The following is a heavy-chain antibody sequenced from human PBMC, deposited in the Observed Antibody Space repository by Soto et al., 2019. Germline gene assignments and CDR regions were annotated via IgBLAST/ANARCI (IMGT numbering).Heavy chain of an antibody. CDR1: GFTFSSYA. D-gene: IGHD1-26*01. V-gene: IGHV3-64D*06. CDR3: VKERRLGGATPS. J-gene: IGHJ3*01. CDR2: ISSNGGST. Sequence: PGGSLRLSGSASGFTFSSYAMHWVRQAPGKGLEYVSAISSNGGSTYYADSVKGRFTISRDNSKNTLYLQMSSLRAEDTAVYYCVKERRLGGATPSWGQGTMVTVSS.